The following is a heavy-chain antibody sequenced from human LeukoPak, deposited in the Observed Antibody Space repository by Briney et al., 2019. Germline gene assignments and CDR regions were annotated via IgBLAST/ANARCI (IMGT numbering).Heavy chain of an antibody. CDR2: ISGSGGST. CDR3: AKGGGYCTNGVCYTPPPQDY. V-gene: IGHV3-23*01. CDR1: GFTFSSYA. J-gene: IGHJ4*02. Sequence: GGSLRLSGAASGFTFSSYAMSWVRQAPGKGLEWVSAISGSGGSTYYADSVKGRFTISRDNSKNTLYLQMNSLRAEDTAVYYCAKGGGYCTNGVCYTPPPQDYWGQGTLVTVSS. D-gene: IGHD2-8*01.